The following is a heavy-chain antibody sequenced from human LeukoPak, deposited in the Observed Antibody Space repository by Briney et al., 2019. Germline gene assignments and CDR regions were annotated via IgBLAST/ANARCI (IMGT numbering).Heavy chain of an antibody. CDR2: ISSSTSYI. Sequence: GGSLRLSCAASGFTFRSYSMNWVRQAPGKGLEWVSSISSSTSYIYYADSVKGRFTISRDNAKNSLYLQMNRLRAEDTAVYYCARYPLGSSWYYFDYWGQGTLVTVSS. CDR3: ARYPLGSSWYYFDY. D-gene: IGHD6-13*01. CDR1: GFTFRSYS. V-gene: IGHV3-21*01. J-gene: IGHJ4*02.